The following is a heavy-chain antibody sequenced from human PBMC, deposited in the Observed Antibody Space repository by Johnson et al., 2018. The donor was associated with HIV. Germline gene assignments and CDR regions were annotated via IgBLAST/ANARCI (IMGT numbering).Heavy chain of an antibody. CDR1: GFTFSNAW. CDR2: IQSKTDGGAT. D-gene: IGHD3-16*01. V-gene: IGHV3-15*01. Sequence: VQLVESGGGLVQPGGSLRLSCAASGFTFSNAWMSWVRQAPGKGLEWVGRIQSKTDGGATDYAAPVKGSFTISRDDSKNTLYLQMNSLKTEDTAVYYCSTYTTLITRYVGIKGGAFDIWGQGTMVTVSS. CDR3: STYTTLITRYVGIKGGAFDI. J-gene: IGHJ3*02.